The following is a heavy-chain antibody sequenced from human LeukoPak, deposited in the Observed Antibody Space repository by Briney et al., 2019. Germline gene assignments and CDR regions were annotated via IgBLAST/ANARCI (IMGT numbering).Heavy chain of an antibody. J-gene: IGHJ4*02. Sequence: PSETLSLTCTVSGGSISNSSYYWGWIRQPPGKGLEWIGSIYYSGSTYYNPSLKSRVTISVDTSKNQFSLKLSSVTAADTAVYYCARATTTVTSYFDYWGQGTLVTVSS. D-gene: IGHD4-17*01. V-gene: IGHV4-39*07. CDR1: GGSISNSSYY. CDR3: ARATTTVTSYFDY. CDR2: IYYSGST.